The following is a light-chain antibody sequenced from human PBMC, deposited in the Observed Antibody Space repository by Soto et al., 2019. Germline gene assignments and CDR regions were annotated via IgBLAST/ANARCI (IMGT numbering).Light chain of an antibody. V-gene: IGKV3-20*01. CDR2: GAS. CDR1: QSVSGKY. Sequence: IVLTQSPGTLSLSPGESGTLSCRTSQSVSGKYLAWYQQKPGQAPRLLIYGASTRATGIPDRFSGSGSGTDFTLTISRLEPEDFAVYYCQQYGTSFWTFGQGTKVEIK. J-gene: IGKJ1*01. CDR3: QQYGTSFWT.